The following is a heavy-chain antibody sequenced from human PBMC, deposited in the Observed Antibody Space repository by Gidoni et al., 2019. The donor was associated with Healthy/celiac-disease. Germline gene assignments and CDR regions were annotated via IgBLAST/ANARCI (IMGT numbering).Heavy chain of an antibody. CDR3: ARDGYSSGWNGDAFDI. Sequence: EVQLVQSGAEVKKPGESLKISCKGSGYSFPSYWIGWVRQMPGKGLEWMGIIYPGDSDTRYSPSFQGQVTISADKSISTAYLQWSSLKASDTAMYYCARDGYSSGWNGDAFDIWGQGTMVTVSS. J-gene: IGHJ3*02. D-gene: IGHD6-19*01. V-gene: IGHV5-51*01. CDR1: GYSFPSYW. CDR2: IYPGDSDT.